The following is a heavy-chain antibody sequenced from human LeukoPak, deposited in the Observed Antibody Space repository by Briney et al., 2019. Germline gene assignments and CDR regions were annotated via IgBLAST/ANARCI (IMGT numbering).Heavy chain of an antibody. CDR2: IYKRGST. Sequence: SETLSLTCTVSGGSISSNYWSWIRQPPGKGLEWIGYIYKRGSTNYNPSLTSRVTISVDTSKNQFSLKLSSVTAADTAVYYCARDSTTWFDPWGQGTLVTVSS. V-gene: IGHV4-4*08. J-gene: IGHJ5*02. D-gene: IGHD2/OR15-2a*01. CDR3: ARDSTTWFDP. CDR1: GGSISSNY.